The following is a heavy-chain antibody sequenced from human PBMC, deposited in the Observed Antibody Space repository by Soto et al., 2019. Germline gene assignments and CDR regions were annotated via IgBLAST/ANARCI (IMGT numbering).Heavy chain of an antibody. CDR1: GYTFTSYT. CDR2: INAGNGNT. Sequence: QVQLVQSGAEVKKPGASVKVSCKASGYTFTSYTMHWVRQAPGQRLEWMGWINAGNGNTKYSQKFQGRVTITRDTSASTAYMELSSLRSEDTAVYYCAMIWLGYAYAGMDVWGQGTTVTVSS. V-gene: IGHV1-3*01. J-gene: IGHJ6*02. D-gene: IGHD3-16*01. CDR3: AMIWLGYAYAGMDV.